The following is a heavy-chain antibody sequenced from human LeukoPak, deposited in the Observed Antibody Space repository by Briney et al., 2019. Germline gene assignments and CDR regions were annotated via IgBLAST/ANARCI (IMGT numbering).Heavy chain of an antibody. Sequence: GESLKISCKGSGYSFTSYWIGWVHQMPGKGLEWMGIIYPGDSDTRYSPSFQGQVTISADKSISTAYLQWSSLKASDTAMYYCARHADYYDSSGYYYFYGMDVWGQGTTVTVSS. V-gene: IGHV5-51*07. CDR3: ARHADYYDSSGYYYFYGMDV. D-gene: IGHD3-22*01. J-gene: IGHJ6*02. CDR1: GYSFTSYW. CDR2: IYPGDSDT.